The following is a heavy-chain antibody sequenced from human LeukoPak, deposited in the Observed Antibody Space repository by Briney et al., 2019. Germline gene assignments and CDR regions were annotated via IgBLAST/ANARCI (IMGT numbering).Heavy chain of an antibody. CDR3: ARADYYDSSGYCYGDY. J-gene: IGHJ4*02. V-gene: IGHV3-33*01. D-gene: IGHD3-22*01. Sequence: GGSLRLSCAASGFTFSRYVMHWVRQAPGKGLQWVALIWYDGSNEYYTDSVKGRFTISRDNSKNTLYLQMNSLRAEDTAVYYCARADYYDSSGYCYGDYWGQGTLVTVSS. CDR1: GFTFSRYV. CDR2: IWYDGSNE.